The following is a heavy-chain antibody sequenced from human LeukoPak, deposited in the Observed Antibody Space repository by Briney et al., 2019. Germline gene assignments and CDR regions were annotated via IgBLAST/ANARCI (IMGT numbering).Heavy chain of an antibody. CDR3: ARMSIAARRGSWFDP. D-gene: IGHD6-6*01. CDR1: GGTFSSYA. CDR2: IIPIFGTA. V-gene: IGHV1-69*13. J-gene: IGHJ5*02. Sequence: SVKVSCKASGGTFSSYAISWVRQAPGQGLEWMGGIIPIFGTANYAQKFQGRVTITADESTSTAYMELSSLRSENTAVYYCARMSIAARRGSWFDPWGQGTLVTVSS.